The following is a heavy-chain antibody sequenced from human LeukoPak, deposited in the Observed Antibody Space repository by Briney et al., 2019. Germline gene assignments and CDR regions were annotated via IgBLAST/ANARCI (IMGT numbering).Heavy chain of an antibody. Sequence: ASVKVSCKASGYTFTSYAMHWVRQAPGQRLEWMGWINAGNGNTKYSQKFQGRVTITRDTSASTAYMELSSLRSEDTAVYYCARDPGSSGYSYGPYYFDYWGQGTLVTVSS. CDR1: GYTFTSYA. CDR3: ARDPGSSGYSYGPYYFDY. J-gene: IGHJ4*02. CDR2: INAGNGNT. V-gene: IGHV1-3*01. D-gene: IGHD3-22*01.